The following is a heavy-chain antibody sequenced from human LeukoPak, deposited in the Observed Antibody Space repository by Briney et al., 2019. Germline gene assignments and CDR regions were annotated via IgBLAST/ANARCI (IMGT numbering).Heavy chain of an antibody. CDR1: GGSISSSSYY. CDR2: IYYSGST. J-gene: IGHJ4*02. CDR3: SRELRNFDY. Sequence: SETLSLTCTVSGGSISSSSYYWGWIRQPPGKGLEWIGSIYYSGSTYYNPSLKSRVTISVDTSKNQFSLKLSSVTAADTAVYYCSRELRNFDYWGQGTLVTVSS. V-gene: IGHV4-39*07. D-gene: IGHD4-17*01.